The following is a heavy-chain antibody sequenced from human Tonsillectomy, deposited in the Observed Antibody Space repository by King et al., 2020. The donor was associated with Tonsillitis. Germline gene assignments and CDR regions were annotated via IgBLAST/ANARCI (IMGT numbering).Heavy chain of an antibody. J-gene: IGHJ4*02. CDR2: INRDGTYS. CDR1: GFTFSSYW. V-gene: IGHV3-74*03. D-gene: IGHD1-7*01. Sequence: DVQLVESGGGLVQPGGSLRLSCAASGFTFSSYWMYWVRQPPGKGPVWVSRINRDGTYSTHAESVKGRFTIARDNGKNTLYLQMNSLRAEDTAVYYCASYNWNYRDDYWGQGTLVTVSS. CDR3: ASYNWNYRDDY.